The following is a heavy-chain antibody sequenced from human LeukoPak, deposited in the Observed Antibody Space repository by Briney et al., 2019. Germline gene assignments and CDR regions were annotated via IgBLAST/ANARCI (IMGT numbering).Heavy chain of an antibody. CDR2: IEQDGSEK. CDR1: GFTFSNYW. Sequence: GGSLRLSCTVSGFTFSNYWMSWVRQTPGKGLEWVANIEQDGSEKWYVDSVKGRFTISRDNAKNSLYLQMNSLRAEDTAVYYCARFGYCSSTSCYDYWGQGTLVTVSS. J-gene: IGHJ4*02. V-gene: IGHV3-7*01. D-gene: IGHD2-2*03. CDR3: ARFGYCSSTSCYDY.